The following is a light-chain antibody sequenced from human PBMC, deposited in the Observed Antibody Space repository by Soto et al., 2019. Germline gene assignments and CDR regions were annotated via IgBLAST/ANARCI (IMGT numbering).Light chain of an antibody. Sequence: QSVLTQPPSVSGAPGQRVTISCTGSSSNIGAGYDVHWYQQLPGTAPKLLIYGNSNRPSGVPDRFSGSKSGTSASLAITGLQAEDEADYYCQSYDSSLSVVLFGGGTKPPS. V-gene: IGLV1-40*01. CDR2: GNS. CDR3: QSYDSSLSVVL. J-gene: IGLJ2*01. CDR1: SSNIGAGYD.